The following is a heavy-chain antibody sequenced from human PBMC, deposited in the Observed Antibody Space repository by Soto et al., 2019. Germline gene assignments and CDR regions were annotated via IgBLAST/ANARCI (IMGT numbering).Heavy chain of an antibody. V-gene: IGHV1-3*01. CDR3: ARGIATGQLDP. J-gene: IGHJ5*02. CDR1: GYTFTRYT. D-gene: IGHD2-15*01. Sequence: GASVKVSCKASGYTFTRYTMNWVRQAPGQRLEWMGWINPDNGNTKSSQKFQDRVIITRDTSASTAYMDLSSLRSEHTAVYYCARGIATGQLDPWGQGTLATVSS. CDR2: INPDNGNT.